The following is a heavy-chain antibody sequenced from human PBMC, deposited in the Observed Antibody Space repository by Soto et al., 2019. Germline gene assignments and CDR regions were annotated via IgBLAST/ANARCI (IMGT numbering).Heavy chain of an antibody. CDR2: ISGSGDTS. J-gene: IGHJ4*02. Sequence: EVQILESGGGLVQPGGSLRLSCVASGFTFSTYAMSWVRQAPGKGLEWVSGISGSGDTSYYADSVKGRFTISRDNSKYTLYLQKNRLRAEGTAVYSCAKVDLLGICTGGSCYSPDYWGQGTLVTVSS. CDR3: AKVDLLGICTGGSCYSPDY. V-gene: IGHV3-23*01. D-gene: IGHD2-15*01. CDR1: GFTFSTYA.